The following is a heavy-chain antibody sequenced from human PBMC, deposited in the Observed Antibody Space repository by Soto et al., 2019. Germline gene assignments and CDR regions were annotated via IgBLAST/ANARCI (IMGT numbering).Heavy chain of an antibody. CDR3: ASSYYDILTGYYSAFDI. CDR1: GGSFSGYY. J-gene: IGHJ3*02. CDR2: INHSGST. D-gene: IGHD3-9*01. Sequence: SETLSLTCAVYGGSFSGYYWSWIRQPPGKGLEWIGEINHSGSTNYNPSLKSRVTISVDTSKNQFSLKLSSVTAADTAVYYCASSYYDILTGYYSAFDIWGQGTMVTVSS. V-gene: IGHV4-34*01.